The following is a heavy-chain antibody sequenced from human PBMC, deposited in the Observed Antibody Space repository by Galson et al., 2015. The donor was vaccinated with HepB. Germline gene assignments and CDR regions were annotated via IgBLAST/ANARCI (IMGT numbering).Heavy chain of an antibody. CDR2: ISAYNGNT. CDR1: GYTFTSYG. J-gene: IGHJ6*02. V-gene: IGHV1-18*01. CDR3: ARSGRRRDIYYYYGMDV. D-gene: IGHD6-25*01. Sequence: SCKASGYTFTSYGISWVRQAPGQGLEWMGWISAYNGNTNYAQKLQGRVTMTTDTSTSTAYMELRSLRSDDTAVYYCARSGRRRDIYYYYGMDVWGQGTTVTVSS.